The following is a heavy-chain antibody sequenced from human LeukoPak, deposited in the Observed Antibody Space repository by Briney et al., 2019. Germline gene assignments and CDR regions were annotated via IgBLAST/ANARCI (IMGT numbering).Heavy chain of an antibody. J-gene: IGHJ6*02. Sequence: GGSLRLSCAASGFTFSSYAMHWVRQAPGKGLEWVAVISYDGSNKYYADSVKGRFTISRDNSKNTLYLQMNSLRAEDTAVYYCAREMYQLLVMDVWGQGTTVTVSS. CDR3: AREMYQLLVMDV. D-gene: IGHD2-2*01. V-gene: IGHV3-30-3*01. CDR2: ISYDGSNK. CDR1: GFTFSSYA.